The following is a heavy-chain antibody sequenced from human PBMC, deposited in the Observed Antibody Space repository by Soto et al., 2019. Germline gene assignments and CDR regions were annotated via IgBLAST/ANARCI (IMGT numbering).Heavy chain of an antibody. J-gene: IGHJ4*02. CDR3: ARSPRVIVAAKGTLDY. D-gene: IGHD2-21*02. Sequence: QVQLVQSGAEVKKPGASLMVSCKASGYTFTSYGINWVRQAPGQGLEWRGWISASTGNTSYADSVQGRVILTTDISTSTAYMELRSLTSNDTAVYYCARSPRVIVAAKGTLDYWGQGTPVTASS. CDR1: GYTFTSYG. V-gene: IGHV1-18*04. CDR2: ISASTGNT.